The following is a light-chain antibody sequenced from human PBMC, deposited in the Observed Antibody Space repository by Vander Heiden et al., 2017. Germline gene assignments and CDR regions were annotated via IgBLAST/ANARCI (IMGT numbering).Light chain of an antibody. J-gene: IGLJ3*02. CDR1: SLRSYY. V-gene: IGLV3-19*01. CDR2: GEN. CDR3: NSRDSSGNHLNWV. Sequence: SSELTQDPAVSVALGQTATIPCKGDSLRSYYASRYQQKPGQAPVLVIYGENNRTSGTPDRFSGSSSGNTASLTIAGAQAEDEADDYCNSRDSSGNHLNWVFGGGTKLTVL.